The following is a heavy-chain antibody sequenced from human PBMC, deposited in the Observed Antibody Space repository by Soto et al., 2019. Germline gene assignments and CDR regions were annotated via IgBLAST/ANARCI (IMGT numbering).Heavy chain of an antibody. V-gene: IGHV3-74*01. D-gene: IGHD6-19*01. Sequence: EVQLVESGGGLVQPGGSLRLSCAASGITLSNYWVHWVRQAPGKGLVWVSRISSDGSSTSYADSVKGRFTLSRDNAKNTLYLQMNSLRAEDTAVYYCAYFTSGCPTWGQGTLVTVSS. CDR2: ISSDGSST. CDR1: GITLSNYW. J-gene: IGHJ4*02. CDR3: AYFTSGCPT.